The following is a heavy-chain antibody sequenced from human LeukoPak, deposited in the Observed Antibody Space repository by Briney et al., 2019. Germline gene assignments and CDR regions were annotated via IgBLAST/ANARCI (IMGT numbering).Heavy chain of an antibody. CDR2: INHSGST. Sequence: SETLSLTCAVYGGSFSGYYWSWIRQPPGKGLEWIGEINHSGSTNYNPSLKSRVTISVDTSKNQFSLKLSSVTAGDTAVYYCARVMGSSWFYYYYGMDVWGQGTTVTVSS. CDR3: ARVMGSSWFYYYYGMDV. CDR1: GGSFSGYY. J-gene: IGHJ6*02. D-gene: IGHD6-13*01. V-gene: IGHV4-34*01.